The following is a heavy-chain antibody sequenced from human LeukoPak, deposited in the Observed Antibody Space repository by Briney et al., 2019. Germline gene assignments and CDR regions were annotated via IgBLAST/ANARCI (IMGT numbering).Heavy chain of an antibody. CDR3: ARDGLWFGELMD. CDR2: IYYTGST. D-gene: IGHD3-10*01. V-gene: IGHV4-39*07. J-gene: IGHJ4*02. Sequence: SETLSLTCTVSGGSISSSSYYWGWIRQPPGKGLEWIGSIYYTGSTYYNPSLKSRVTISIDTSKNQFSLKLSSVTAADTAVYYCARDGLWFGELMDWGQGTLVTVSS. CDR1: GGSISSSSYY.